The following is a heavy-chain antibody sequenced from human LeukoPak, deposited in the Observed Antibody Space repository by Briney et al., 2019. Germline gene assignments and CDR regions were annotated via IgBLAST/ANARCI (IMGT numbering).Heavy chain of an antibody. CDR3: ARDLALYYDSSGYSAETDY. D-gene: IGHD3-22*01. J-gene: IGHJ4*02. Sequence: ASVKVSCKASGYTFTSYGISWVRQAPGQGLEWMGWISAYNGNTNYAQKLQGRVTMTTDTSTSTAYMELRSLRSDDTAVYYCARDLALYYDSSGYSAETDYWGQGTLVTVSS. CDR1: GYTFTSYG. V-gene: IGHV1-18*01. CDR2: ISAYNGNT.